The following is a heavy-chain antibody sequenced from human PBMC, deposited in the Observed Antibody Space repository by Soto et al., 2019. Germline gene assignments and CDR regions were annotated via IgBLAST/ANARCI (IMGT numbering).Heavy chain of an antibody. CDR1: GFTFSSYA. D-gene: IGHD2-2*01. CDR2: ISGSGGST. V-gene: IGHV3-23*01. CDR3: AKKGSTSCYLCGQDDAFDI. J-gene: IGHJ3*02. Sequence: GGSLRLSCAASGFTFSSYAMSWVRQAPGKGLEWVSAISGSGGSTYYAESVKGRFTISRDNSKNTLYLQMNSLRAEDTAVYFCAKKGSTSCYLCGQDDAFDIWGQGTMVTVPS.